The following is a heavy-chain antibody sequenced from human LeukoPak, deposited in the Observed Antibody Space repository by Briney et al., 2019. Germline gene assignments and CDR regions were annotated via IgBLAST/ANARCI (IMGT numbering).Heavy chain of an antibody. J-gene: IGHJ4*02. CDR3: ARGDQEYYYDSSGYLRSFDY. CDR2: ISAYNGNT. Sequence: VASVKVSCKASGYTFTSYGISWVRQAPGRGLEWMGWISAYNGNTNYAQKLQGRVTMTTDTSTSTAYMELRSLRSDDTAVYYCARGDQEYYYDSSGYLRSFDYWGQGTLDTVSS. D-gene: IGHD3-22*01. CDR1: GYTFTSYG. V-gene: IGHV1-18*01.